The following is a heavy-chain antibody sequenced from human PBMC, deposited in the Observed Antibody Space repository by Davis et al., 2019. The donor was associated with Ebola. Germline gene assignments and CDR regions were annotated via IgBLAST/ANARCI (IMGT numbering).Heavy chain of an antibody. D-gene: IGHD1-26*01. CDR3: ARSVHSREYYFDY. CDR2: IYYSGST. V-gene: IGHV4-59*11. J-gene: IGHJ4*02. Sequence: PGGSLRLSCTVSGGSISSHYWSWIRQPPGKGLEWIGYIYYSGSTNYNPSLKSRVTISVDTSKNQFSLKLSSVTAADTAVYYCARSVHSREYYFDYWGQGTLVTVSS. CDR1: GGSISSHY.